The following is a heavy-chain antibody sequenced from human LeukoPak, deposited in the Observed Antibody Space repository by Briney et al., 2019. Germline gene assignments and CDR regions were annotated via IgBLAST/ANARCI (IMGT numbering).Heavy chain of an antibody. D-gene: IGHD5-18*01. CDR3: ARRNRGYSRGYSYGFLIFDY. CDR2: ISSSSGST. J-gene: IGHJ4*02. CDR1: GFTFSSYS. V-gene: IGHV3-48*01. Sequence: PGGSLRLSCAASGFTFSSYSMNWVRQAPGKGLEWISYISSSSGSTYDADSVKGRFTISRDNAKNSLYLQMNSLRAEDTAVYYCARRNRGYSRGYSYGFLIFDYWGQGTLVTVSS.